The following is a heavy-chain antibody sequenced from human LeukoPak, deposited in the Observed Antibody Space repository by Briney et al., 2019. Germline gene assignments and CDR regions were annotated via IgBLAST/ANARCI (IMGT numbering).Heavy chain of an antibody. Sequence: PSETLSLTCAVSGGSISSGGYSWSWIRQPPGKGLEWIGYIYHSGSTYYNPSLKSRVTISVDRSKNQFSLKLSSVTAADTAVYYCASLQLWSYYFDYWGQGTLVTVSS. J-gene: IGHJ4*02. CDR2: IYHSGST. V-gene: IGHV4-30-2*01. D-gene: IGHD5-18*01. CDR1: GGSISSGGYS. CDR3: ASLQLWSYYFDY.